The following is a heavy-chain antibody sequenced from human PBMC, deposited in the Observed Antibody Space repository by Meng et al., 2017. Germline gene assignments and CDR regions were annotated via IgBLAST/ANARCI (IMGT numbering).Heavy chain of an antibody. D-gene: IGHD3-22*01. CDR1: GFTFSSCS. V-gene: IGHV3-21*01. CDR2: ISSSSSYI. J-gene: IGHJ4*02. Sequence: GESLKISCAASGFTFSSCSMNWVRQAPGKGLEWVSSISSSSSYIYYADSVKGRFTISRDNAKNSLYLQMNSLRAEDTAVYYCARDPAYYYDSSGYNDYWGQGTLVTVSS. CDR3: ARDPAYYYDSSGYNDY.